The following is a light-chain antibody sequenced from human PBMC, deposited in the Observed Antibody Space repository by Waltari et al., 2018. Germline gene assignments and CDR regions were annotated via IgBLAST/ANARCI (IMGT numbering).Light chain of an antibody. J-gene: IGLJ3*02. V-gene: IGLV10-54*04. CDR3: SAWDSSLNAWV. Sequence: QAGLTQPPSVSKDLRQTATLTCTGNSNNVGHQGAAWLQQHQGHPPKLLSSRGNNRPSGISERFSASRSGNTASLTITGLQPEDEADYYCSAWDSSLNAWVFGGGTKLTVL. CDR2: RGN. CDR1: SNNVGHQG.